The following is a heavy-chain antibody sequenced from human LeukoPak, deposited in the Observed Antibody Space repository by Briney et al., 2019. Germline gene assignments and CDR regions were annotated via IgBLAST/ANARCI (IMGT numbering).Heavy chain of an antibody. CDR3: TTCGGDCFFNY. D-gene: IGHD2-21*02. Sequence: WIRQPPGKGLEWVARIKSKPAGETTTYAAPVKGRFTISRDDSRNTLYLQMNSLKTEDTAVYYCTTCGGDCFFNYWGQGTLVTVSS. J-gene: IGHJ4*02. CDR2: IKSKPAGETT. V-gene: IGHV3-15*01.